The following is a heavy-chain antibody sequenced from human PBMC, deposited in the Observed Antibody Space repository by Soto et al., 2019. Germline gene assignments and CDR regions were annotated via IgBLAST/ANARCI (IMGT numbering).Heavy chain of an antibody. CDR2: IYYSGST. CDR3: ARDAQGGYCSSTSCYRNYYYGMDV. V-gene: IGHV4-30-4*01. D-gene: IGHD2-2*01. CDR1: GGSISSGDYY. Sequence: KPSETLSLTCTVSGGSISSGDYYWSWIRQPPGKVLEWIGYIYYSGSTYYNPSLKSRVTISVDTSKNQFSLKLSSVTAADTAVYYCARDAQGGYCSSTSCYRNYYYGMDVWGQGTTVTVSS. J-gene: IGHJ6*02.